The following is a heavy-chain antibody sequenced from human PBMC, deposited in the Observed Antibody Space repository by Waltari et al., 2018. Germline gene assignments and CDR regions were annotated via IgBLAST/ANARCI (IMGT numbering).Heavy chain of an antibody. CDR1: GGSISSYY. V-gene: IGHV4-59*01. J-gene: IGHJ4*02. CDR3: ASWDFGSGYFDY. CDR2: IYYSGST. Sequence: QVQLQESGPGLVKPSETLSLTCPVSGGSISSYYWSWIRQPPGKGLEWIGYIYYSGSTNYNPSLKSRVTISVDTSKNQFSLKLSSVTAADTAVYYCASWDFGSGYFDYWGQGTLVTVSS. D-gene: IGHD6-19*01.